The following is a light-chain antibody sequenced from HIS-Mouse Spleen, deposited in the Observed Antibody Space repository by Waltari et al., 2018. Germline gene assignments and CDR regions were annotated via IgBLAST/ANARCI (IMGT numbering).Light chain of an antibody. V-gene: IGKV3-11*01. Sequence: EIVLTQSPATLSLSPGERATLSCRASQCVSSYLAWYQQKPGQAPRLLIYDASNRATGIPARFSGSGSGTDFTLTISSLEPEDFAVYYCQQRSNWRFTFGPGTKVDIK. CDR2: DAS. CDR3: QQRSNWRFT. J-gene: IGKJ3*01. CDR1: QCVSSY.